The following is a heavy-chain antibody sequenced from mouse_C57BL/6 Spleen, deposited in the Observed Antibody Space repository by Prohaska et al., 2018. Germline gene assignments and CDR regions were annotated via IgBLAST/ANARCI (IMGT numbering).Heavy chain of an antibody. CDR2: INPNNGGT. D-gene: IGHD1-1*01. J-gene: IGHJ3*01. V-gene: IGHV1-26*01. Sequence: HGKNLKWIVYINPNNGGTSYNQNFKFTSTFTVDKSSSTAYMELRSLTSEDYAVYYCARGAYYYYGSSHSFAYCGQGTLVTVSA. CDR3: ARGAYYYYGSSHSFAY.